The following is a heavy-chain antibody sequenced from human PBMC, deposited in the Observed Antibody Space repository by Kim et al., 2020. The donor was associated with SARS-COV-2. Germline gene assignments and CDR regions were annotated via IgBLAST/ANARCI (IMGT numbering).Heavy chain of an antibody. CDR2: IYYSGST. CDR1: GGSISRYY. CDR3: ARVGCSSTRCSAFDI. V-gene: IGHV4-59*01. Sequence: SETLFLTCTVSGGSISRYYWSWIRQPPGKGLEWIGNIYYSGSTNYNPSLKSRVTISVDTSKNQFSLKLSSVTAADTAVYFCARVGCSSTRCSAFDIWGQGTMVTVSS. D-gene: IGHD2-2*01. J-gene: IGHJ3*02.